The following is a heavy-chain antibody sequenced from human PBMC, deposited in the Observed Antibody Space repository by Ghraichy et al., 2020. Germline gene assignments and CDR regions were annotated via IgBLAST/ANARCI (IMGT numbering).Heavy chain of an antibody. D-gene: IGHD6-19*01. CDR2: TYQRSKWYN. CDR3: ARGHASGWFDY. V-gene: IGHV6-1*01. CDR1: GDSVSSNSVA. Sequence: SQTLSLTCAISGDSVSSNSVAWNWIRQSPSRGLEWLGTTYQRSKWYNDYAVSVKTRITINPDTSKNQFSLQLNSVTPEDTAVYYCARGHASGWFDYWGQGTLVTVSS. J-gene: IGHJ4*02.